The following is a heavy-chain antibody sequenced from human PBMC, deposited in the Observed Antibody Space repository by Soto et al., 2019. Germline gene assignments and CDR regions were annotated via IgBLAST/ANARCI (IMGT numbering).Heavy chain of an antibody. V-gene: IGHV3-23*01. CDR1: GFTFSSYA. CDR2: VTYNGDNT. D-gene: IGHD3-3*02. Sequence: EVQLLESGGGLVQPGGSLRLSCAASGFTFSSYAMSWVRQAPGKGLEWVSVVTYNGDNTYYADSVKGRFTISRDNSKEKVDLQMNSLTAEDTAVYYCARYIRGPTVFYFDFWGPGVLVTVSS. J-gene: IGHJ4*02. CDR3: ARYIRGPTVFYFDF.